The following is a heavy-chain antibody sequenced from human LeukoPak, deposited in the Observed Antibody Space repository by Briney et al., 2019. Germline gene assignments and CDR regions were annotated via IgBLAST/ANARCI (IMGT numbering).Heavy chain of an antibody. V-gene: IGHV3-21*01. D-gene: IGHD1-14*01. CDR3: AVGSPVPYAFDI. CDR1: GFTFSSYS. CDR2: ISSSSSYI. Sequence: GGSLRLSCAASGFTFSSYSMNWVRQAPGKGLEWVSSISSSSSYIYYADSVKGRFTISRDNAKNSLYLQMNSLRAEDTAVYYCAVGSPVPYAFDIWGQGTMVTVSP. J-gene: IGHJ3*02.